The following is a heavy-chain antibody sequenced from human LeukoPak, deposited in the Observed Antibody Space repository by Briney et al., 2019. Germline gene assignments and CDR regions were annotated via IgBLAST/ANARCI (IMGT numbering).Heavy chain of an antibody. D-gene: IGHD2-2*02. V-gene: IGHV1-46*01. CDR2: INPSGGST. CDR3: AREDFVGVPGGIRVALFDY. Sequence: ASVKVSCKASGYTFTSYYMHWVRPAPGQGLEWMGVINPSGGSTSYAQKFQGRVTMTRDMSTSTVYMELSSLRSGDTAVYYCAREDFVGVPGGIRVALFDYWGQGTLVTVSS. CDR1: GYTFTSYY. J-gene: IGHJ4*02.